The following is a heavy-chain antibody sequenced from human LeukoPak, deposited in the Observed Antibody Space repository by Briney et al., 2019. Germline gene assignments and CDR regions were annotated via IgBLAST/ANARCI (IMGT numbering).Heavy chain of an antibody. CDR2: INASGCST. D-gene: IGHD6-13*01. Sequence: ASVTVSCKASGYSFTSYYMHWVRQAPGQGLEWMGIINASGCSTTYAQKFQGRVTMTRHKVTSSAYMELTSLRSEDTAVNYFSIDVIAAASTTWFDPWGEGPLVTVSS. J-gene: IGHJ5*02. CDR3: SIDVIAAASTTWFDP. CDR1: GYSFTSYY. V-gene: IGHV1-46*01.